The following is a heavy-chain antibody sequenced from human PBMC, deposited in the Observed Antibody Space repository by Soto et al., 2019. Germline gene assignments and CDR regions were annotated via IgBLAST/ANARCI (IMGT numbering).Heavy chain of an antibody. D-gene: IGHD6-6*01. Sequence: SVKVSCKASGGTFSSYTISWVRQAPGQGLEWMGRIIPILGIANYAQKFQGRVTMTRNTSISTAYMELSSLRSEDTAVYYCARVASIAARRGVGNWFDPWGQGTLVTVSS. CDR3: ARVASIAARRGVGNWFDP. CDR1: GGTFSSYT. V-gene: IGHV1-69*02. CDR2: IIPILGIA. J-gene: IGHJ5*02.